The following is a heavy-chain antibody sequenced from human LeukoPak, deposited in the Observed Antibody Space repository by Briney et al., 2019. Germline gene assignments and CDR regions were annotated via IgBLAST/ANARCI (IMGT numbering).Heavy chain of an antibody. V-gene: IGHV1-24*01. D-gene: IGHD6-19*01. CDR2: FDPEDGET. Sequence: ASVKVPCKVSGYTLTELSMHWARQAPGKGPEWMGGFDPEDGETIYAQKFQGRVTMTEDTSTDTAYMELSSLRSEDTAVYYCATDNSMYSSGWYFWGQGTLVTVCS. CDR1: GYTLTELS. CDR3: ATDNSMYSSGWYF. J-gene: IGHJ4*02.